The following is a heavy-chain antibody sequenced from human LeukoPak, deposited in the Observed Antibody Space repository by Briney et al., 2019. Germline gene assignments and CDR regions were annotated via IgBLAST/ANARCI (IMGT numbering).Heavy chain of an antibody. CDR2: IYTSGST. Sequence: SETLSLTCTVSGGSISSGDYYWSWIRQPPGKGLEWIGRIYTSGSTNYNPSLKSRVTISVDTSKNQFSLKLSSVTAADTAVYYCAREFYTALRSWGQGTLVTVSS. D-gene: IGHD2-2*02. V-gene: IGHV4-61*08. CDR3: AREFYTALRS. CDR1: GGSISSGDYY. J-gene: IGHJ5*02.